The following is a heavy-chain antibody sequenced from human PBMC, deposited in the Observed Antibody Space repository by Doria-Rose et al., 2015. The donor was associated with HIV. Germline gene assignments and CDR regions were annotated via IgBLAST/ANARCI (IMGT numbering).Heavy chain of an antibody. V-gene: IGHV3-30-3*01. Sequence: LILSCAASGFTFSSYAMHWVRQAPGKGLEWVAVISYDGTNKYYSDSVKGRFTISRDNSKFTLYLQMNNLRAEDTAVYYCARDWDDYGDFDYGGQGT. CDR1: GFTFSSYA. J-gene: IGHJ4*02. CDR2: ISYDGTNK. CDR3: ARDWDDYGDFDY. D-gene: IGHD4-17*01.